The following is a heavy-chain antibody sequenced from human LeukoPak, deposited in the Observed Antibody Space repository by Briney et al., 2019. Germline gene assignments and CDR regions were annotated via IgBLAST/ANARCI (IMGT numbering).Heavy chain of an antibody. CDR1: GYTFTGYY. V-gene: IGHV1-18*04. D-gene: IGHD3-22*01. J-gene: IGHJ4*02. Sequence: SVKVSCKASGYTFTGYYMHWVRQAPGQGLEWMGWISAYNGNTNYAQKLQGRVTMTTDTSTSTAYMELRSLRSDDTAVYYCARKLQTYYYDSSGSDYWGQGTLVTVSS. CDR3: ARKLQTYYYDSSGSDY. CDR2: ISAYNGNT.